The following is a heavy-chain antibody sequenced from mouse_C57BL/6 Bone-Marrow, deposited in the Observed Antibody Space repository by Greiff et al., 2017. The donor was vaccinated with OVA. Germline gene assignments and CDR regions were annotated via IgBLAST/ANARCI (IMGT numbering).Heavy chain of an antibody. CDR3: ARSDGYPDY. Sequence: DVKLVESGGGLVKPGGSLKLSCAASGFTFSDYGMHWVRQAPEKGLEWVAYLSSGRSTIYYADTVQGRFPISRDNAKNTPLRQMTSLRSEDTAMYYCARSDGYPDYWGQGTTLTVSS. V-gene: IGHV5-17*01. J-gene: IGHJ2*01. CDR1: GFTFSDYG. D-gene: IGHD2-3*01. CDR2: LSSGRSTI.